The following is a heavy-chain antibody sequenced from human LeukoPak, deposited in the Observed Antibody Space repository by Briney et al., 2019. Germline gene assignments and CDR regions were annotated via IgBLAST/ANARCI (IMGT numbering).Heavy chain of an antibody. J-gene: IGHJ4*02. CDR3: ASESLLWFGESGEYYFDY. CDR1: GGTFSSYA. D-gene: IGHD3-10*01. V-gene: IGHV1-69*13. CDR2: IIPIFGTA. Sequence: AVKVSCKASGGTFSSYAISWVRQAPGQGLEWMGGIIPIFGTANYAQKFQGRVTITADESTSTAYMELSSLRSEDTAVYYCASESLLWFGESGEYYFDYWGQGTLVTVSS.